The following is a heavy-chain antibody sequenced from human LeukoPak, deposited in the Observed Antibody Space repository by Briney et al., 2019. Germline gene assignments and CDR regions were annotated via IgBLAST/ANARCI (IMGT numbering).Heavy chain of an antibody. CDR1: GGSISSYY. J-gene: IGHJ6*03. CDR2: IYTSGST. CDR3: ARDQCSSTSCYVPNLRPYYYYYMDV. V-gene: IGHV4-4*07. Sequence: SETLSLTCTVSGGSISSYYWSWIRQPAGKGLEWIGRIYTSGSTNYNPYLKSRVTMSVDTSKNQFSLKLSSVTAADTAVYYCARDQCSSTSCYVPNLRPYYYYYMDVWGKGTTVTVSS. D-gene: IGHD2-2*01.